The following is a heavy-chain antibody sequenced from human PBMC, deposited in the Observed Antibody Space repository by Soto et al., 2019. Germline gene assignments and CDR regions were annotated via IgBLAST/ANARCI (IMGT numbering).Heavy chain of an antibody. CDR2: ISSSSSTI. Sequence: EVQLVESGGGLVQPGGSLRLSCAASGFTFSSYSMNWVRQAPGKGLEWVSYISSSSSTIYYADSVKGRFTISRVNAKNSLYLQMNSLRDEDTAVYYCARYSPYCSGGSCYMMAYYYGMDVWGQGTTVTVSS. J-gene: IGHJ6*02. V-gene: IGHV3-48*02. D-gene: IGHD2-15*01. CDR1: GFTFSSYS. CDR3: ARYSPYCSGGSCYMMAYYYGMDV.